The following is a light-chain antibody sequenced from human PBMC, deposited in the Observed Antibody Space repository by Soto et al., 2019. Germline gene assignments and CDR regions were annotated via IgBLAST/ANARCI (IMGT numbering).Light chain of an antibody. V-gene: IGKV1-39*01. Sequence: DIQMTQSPSSLSASVGDRVTINCRASQSISSYLNWYQQKPGKAPKLLIYAASSLQSGVPSRFSGSGSGRDFTLTISSLQPEDFATYYCQQSYSTPITFGQGTRLEIK. CDR1: QSISSY. CDR2: AAS. CDR3: QQSYSTPIT. J-gene: IGKJ5*01.